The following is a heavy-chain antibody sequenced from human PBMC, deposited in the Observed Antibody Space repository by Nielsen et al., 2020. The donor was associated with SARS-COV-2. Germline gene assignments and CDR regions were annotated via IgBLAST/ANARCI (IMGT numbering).Heavy chain of an antibody. J-gene: IGHJ4*02. Sequence: GESLKISCAASGFIFSTYGMHWVRQAPGKGLEWVAVISYDGSNTYYADSVKGRFTISRDNSKNTLYVQMNSLTPEDTAVYYCAKRWGDFWSGYPLLGEIDYWGQGTLVTVSS. V-gene: IGHV3-30*18. CDR3: AKRWGDFWSGYPLLGEIDY. D-gene: IGHD3-3*01. CDR1: GFIFSTYG. CDR2: ISYDGSNT.